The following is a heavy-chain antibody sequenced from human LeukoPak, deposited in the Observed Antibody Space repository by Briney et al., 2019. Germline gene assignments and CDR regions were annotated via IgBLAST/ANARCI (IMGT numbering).Heavy chain of an antibody. CDR3: ARGFSSGYSSEHY. D-gene: IGHD5-18*01. CDR2: IIPIFGTA. Sequence: SVKVSCKASGGTFSSYAISWVRQAPGQGLEWMGGIIPIFGTANYAQKLRGRVTMTRNTSISTAYMELSSLRSEDTAVYYCARGFSSGYSSEHYWGQGTLVTVSS. J-gene: IGHJ4*02. CDR1: GGTFSSYA. V-gene: IGHV1-69*05.